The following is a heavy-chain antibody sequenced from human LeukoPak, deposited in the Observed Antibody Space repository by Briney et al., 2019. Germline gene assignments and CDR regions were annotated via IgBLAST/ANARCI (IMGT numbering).Heavy chain of an antibody. V-gene: IGHV3-33*01. J-gene: IGHJ4*02. Sequence: GSLRLSCAASGFTFSSYGMHWVRQAPGKGLEWVAVIWYDGSNQYYADSVKGRFTISRDNSKNTLYLQMNSLRAEDTAVYYCSANFDFWGQGTLVTVSS. CDR2: IWYDGSNQ. CDR1: GFTFSSYG. CDR3: SANFDF. D-gene: IGHD6-25*01.